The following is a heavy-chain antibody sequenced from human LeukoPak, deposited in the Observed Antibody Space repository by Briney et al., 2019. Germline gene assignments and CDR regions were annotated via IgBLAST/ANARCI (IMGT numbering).Heavy chain of an antibody. CDR3: ARDRAAAANWFDP. CDR2: ISAYNGNT. CDR1: GYTFTGYY. J-gene: IGHJ5*02. V-gene: IGHV1-18*04. Sequence: ASVKVSCKASGYTFTGYYMHWVRQAPGQGLEWMGWISAYNGNTNYAQKFQGRVTMTTDTSTSTAYMELRSLRSDDTAVYYCARDRAAAANWFDPWGQGTLVTVSS. D-gene: IGHD6-13*01.